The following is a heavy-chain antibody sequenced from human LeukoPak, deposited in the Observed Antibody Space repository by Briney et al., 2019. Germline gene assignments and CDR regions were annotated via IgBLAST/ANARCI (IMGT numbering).Heavy chain of an antibody. D-gene: IGHD6-19*01. J-gene: IGHJ2*01. Sequence: GGSLRLSCAASGFIFDDYGMSWVRQAPGKGLEWVSHINSDGSSTSYADSVKGRFTISRDNAKNTLYLQTNSLRAEDTAVYYCARGVAGTWYFDLWGRGTLVTVSS. V-gene: IGHV3-74*01. CDR1: GFIFDDYG. CDR2: INSDGSST. CDR3: ARGVAGTWYFDL.